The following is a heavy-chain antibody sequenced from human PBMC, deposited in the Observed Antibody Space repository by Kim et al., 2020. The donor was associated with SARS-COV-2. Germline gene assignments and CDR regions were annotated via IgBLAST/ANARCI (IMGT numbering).Heavy chain of an antibody. J-gene: IGHJ4*02. Sequence: PPPKSRDTISVDTSKNQFSLKLSSVTATDTAGYYCARVYSYSSGWYPLDYWGQGTLVTVSS. D-gene: IGHD6-19*01. V-gene: IGHV4-59*01. CDR3: ARVYSYSSGWYPLDY.